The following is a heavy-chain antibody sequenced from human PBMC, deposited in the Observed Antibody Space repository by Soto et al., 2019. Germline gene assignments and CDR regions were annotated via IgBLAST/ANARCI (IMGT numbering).Heavy chain of an antibody. CDR3: ARGNTTVTFMDV. D-gene: IGHD4-17*01. CDR1: GFTFSSYE. J-gene: IGHJ6*02. V-gene: IGHV3-48*03. Sequence: EVQLVESGGGLVQPGGSLRLSCAASGFTFSSYEMNWVRQAPGKGLEWVSYISSSGSTIYYADSVKGRFTISRDNAKNSLYLQMNSLRAEDTAVYYCARGNTTVTFMDVWGQGTTVTVSS. CDR2: ISSSGSTI.